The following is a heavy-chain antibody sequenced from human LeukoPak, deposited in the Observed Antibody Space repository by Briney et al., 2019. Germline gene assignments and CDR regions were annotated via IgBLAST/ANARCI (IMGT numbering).Heavy chain of an antibody. D-gene: IGHD6-19*01. CDR3: AIVDTSGWYSLDY. Sequence: PSETLSLTCTVSDYSISSGYYWGWIRPPPGKGLEWIGSVYHSGSTYYNPSLKSRVTISVDRTKNQFSLKLNSVTAADMAVYYCAIVDTSGWYSLDYWGQGTLVTVSS. CDR1: DYSISSGYY. V-gene: IGHV4-38-2*02. J-gene: IGHJ4*02. CDR2: VYHSGST.